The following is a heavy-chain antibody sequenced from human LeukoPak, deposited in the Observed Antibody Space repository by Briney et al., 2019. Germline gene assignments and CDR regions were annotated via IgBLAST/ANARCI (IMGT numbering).Heavy chain of an antibody. Sequence: TGRSLRLSCAASGFTFSSYSMNWVRQAPGKGLEWVSYISSSSSTIYYADSVKGRFTISRDNAKNSLYLQMNSLRAEDTAVYYCARDLVGATIWGQGTLVTVSS. CDR1: GFTFSSYS. D-gene: IGHD1-26*01. CDR2: ISSSSSTI. CDR3: ARDLVGATI. V-gene: IGHV3-48*01. J-gene: IGHJ4*02.